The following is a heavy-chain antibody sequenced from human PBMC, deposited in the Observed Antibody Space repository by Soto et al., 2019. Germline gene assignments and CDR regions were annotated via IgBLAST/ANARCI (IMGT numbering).Heavy chain of an antibody. Sequence: SETLSLTCTVSGGSISSSTYYWGWMRQPPGKGLEWIGSFYIAGNTYYNPSLNSQVTISVDTSKNQFSLKVISVTAADTAVYYCRRSSRYSTDVWGQGTTVTVSS. D-gene: IGHD6-13*01. CDR1: GGSISSSTYY. V-gene: IGHV4-39*01. CDR2: FYIAGNT. CDR3: RRSSRYSTDV. J-gene: IGHJ6*02.